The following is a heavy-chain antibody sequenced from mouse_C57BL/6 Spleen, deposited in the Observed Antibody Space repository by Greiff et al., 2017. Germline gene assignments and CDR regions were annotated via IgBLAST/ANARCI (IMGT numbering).Heavy chain of an antibody. CDR2: ISYSGST. J-gene: IGHJ1*03. CDR3: AREALLLRHEGWYFDV. CDR1: GYSITSGYD. Sequence: DVKLQESGPGMVKPSQSLSLTCTVTGYSITSGYDWHWIRHFPGNKLEWMGYISYSGSTNYNPSLKSRISITHDTSKNHFFLKLNSVTTEDTATYYCAREALLLRHEGWYFDVWGTGTTVTVSS. D-gene: IGHD1-1*01. V-gene: IGHV3-1*01.